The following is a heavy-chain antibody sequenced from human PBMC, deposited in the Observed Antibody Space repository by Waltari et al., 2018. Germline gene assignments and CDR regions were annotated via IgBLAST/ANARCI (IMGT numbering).Heavy chain of an antibody. CDR3: ARDTGGWFYDV. CDR1: DGAISIFY. D-gene: IGHD3-10*01. Sequence: QVQLLQSGPGLVKPSETLSLTCTVSDGAISIFYWTWIRPPPGKGPEWIGCISTTGGTKYNPSLQSRVSFSVDTSKNQFSLRLTSVTAADTALYYCARDTGGWFYDVWGRGSLVTVSA. J-gene: IGHJ2*01. CDR2: ISTTGGT. V-gene: IGHV4-59*01.